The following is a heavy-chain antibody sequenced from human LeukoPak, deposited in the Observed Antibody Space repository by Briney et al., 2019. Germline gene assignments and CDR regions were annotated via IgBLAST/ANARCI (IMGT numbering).Heavy chain of an antibody. V-gene: IGHV1-18*01. Sequence: ASVKVSCKASGYTFTSYGISWVRQAPGQGLEWMGWISAYNGNTNYALKLQGRVTMTTDTSTSTAYMELRSLRSDDTAVYYCARARPTPRLNWFDPWGQGTLVTVSS. CDR3: ARARPTPRLNWFDP. CDR2: ISAYNGNT. J-gene: IGHJ5*02. D-gene: IGHD1-1*01. CDR1: GYTFTSYG.